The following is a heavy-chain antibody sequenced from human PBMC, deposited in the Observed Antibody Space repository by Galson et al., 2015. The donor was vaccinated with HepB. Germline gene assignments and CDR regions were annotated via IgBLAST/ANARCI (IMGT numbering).Heavy chain of an antibody. V-gene: IGHV3-23*01. Sequence: SLRLSCAASGFTFNSYTMSWVRQAPGKGLEWVSAISGSGGTTYYANSVKGRFTISRDTSKNTLYLQMNSLRAEDTAVYYCAKSFRAATVAGARYFDYWGQGTLVTVSS. CDR1: GFTFNSYT. CDR2: ISGSGGTT. CDR3: AKSFRAATVAGARYFDY. J-gene: IGHJ4*02. D-gene: IGHD6-19*01.